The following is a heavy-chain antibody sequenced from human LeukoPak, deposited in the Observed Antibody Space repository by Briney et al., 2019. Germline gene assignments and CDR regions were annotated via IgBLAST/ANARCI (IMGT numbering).Heavy chain of an antibody. V-gene: IGHV3-74*03. Sequence: GGSLRLSCVASQFTFKNYWMHWVRPAPGRGLVWLSYISPDGSSTTYADSVRGRFTISRDNAKNTLYLQMNSLRADDTAVYFCATAWSFWGQGTLVTVSS. D-gene: IGHD2-21*02. CDR1: QFTFKNYW. CDR3: ATAWSF. CDR2: ISPDGSST. J-gene: IGHJ4*02.